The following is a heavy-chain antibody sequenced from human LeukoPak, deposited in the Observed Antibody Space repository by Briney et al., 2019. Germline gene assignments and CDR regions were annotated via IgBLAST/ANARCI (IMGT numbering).Heavy chain of an antibody. CDR1: GFTVSSNY. V-gene: IGHV4-59*02. D-gene: IGHD6-13*01. J-gene: IGHJ4*02. CDR2: IYYSGTT. CDR3: ARGVYIAAAQYGY. Sequence: PGGSLRLSCAASGFTVSSNYMSWIRQPPGKGLEWIGYIYYSGTTNYNPSLKSRVTISVDTSKNQFSLKLRSVTAADTAVYYCARGVYIAAAQYGYWGQGTLVTVSS.